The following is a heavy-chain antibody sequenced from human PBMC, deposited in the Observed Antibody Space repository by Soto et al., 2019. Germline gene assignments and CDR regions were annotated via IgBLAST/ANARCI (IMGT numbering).Heavy chain of an antibody. CDR3: ARMLGVVIISYYYYYGMDV. CDR2: INPSGST. D-gene: IGHD3-3*01. J-gene: IGHJ6*02. CDR1: GGSFSGYY. V-gene: IGHV4-34*01. Sequence: SETLSLTCAVYGGSFSGYYWRWNRQPPGKGPEWHGEINPSGSTNYNPSLKSRVTISVDTSKNKFSLQLISVTAADTAVYYCARMLGVVIISYYYYYGMDVWGQGTTVTVSS.